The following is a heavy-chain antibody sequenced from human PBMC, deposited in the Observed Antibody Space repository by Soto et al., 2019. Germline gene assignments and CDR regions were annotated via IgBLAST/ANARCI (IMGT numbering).Heavy chain of an antibody. Sequence: QVQLVESGGGVVQPGGSLRLSCAASGFTFNNYALHWVRQAPGKGLEFVAVISCVGNPKYYADSVHGRLTISRDNSRSTVTVHLSSLRPDDTAVYYYASARGDTSARGDNMCSDVVVHKWGQGTLATVSS. D-gene: IGHD2-15*01. CDR1: GFTFNNYA. CDR2: ISCVGNPK. J-gene: IGHJ4*02. CDR3: ASARGDTSARGDNMCSDVVVHK. V-gene: IGHV3-30-3*01.